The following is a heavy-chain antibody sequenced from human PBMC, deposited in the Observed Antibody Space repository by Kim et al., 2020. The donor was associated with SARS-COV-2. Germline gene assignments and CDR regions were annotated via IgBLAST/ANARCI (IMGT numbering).Heavy chain of an antibody. V-gene: IGHV3-30*18. J-gene: IGHJ5*02. CDR3: AKDMYLSSSSPDP. D-gene: IGHD6-6*01. CDR1: GFTFSSYG. Sequence: GGSLRLSCAASGFTFSSYGMHWVRQAPGKGLEWVAVISYDGSNKYYADSVKGRFTISRDNSKNTLYLQMNSLRAEDTAVYYCAKDMYLSSSSPDPWGHGTLVTVSS. CDR2: ISYDGSNK.